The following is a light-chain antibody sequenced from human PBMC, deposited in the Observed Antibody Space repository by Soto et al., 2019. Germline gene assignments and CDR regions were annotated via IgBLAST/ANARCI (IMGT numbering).Light chain of an antibody. CDR1: SSDVGGYNY. CDR3: SSYTDSSTLVV. V-gene: IGLV2-14*01. Sequence: QSVLTQPASVSGSPGQSITISCTGTSSDVGGYNYVSWYQQHPGKAPKLMIYEVTNRPSGVSNRFSGSKSGNTASLTISGLQAEDEADYYCSSYTDSSTLVVFGGGTQLTVL. J-gene: IGLJ2*01. CDR2: EVT.